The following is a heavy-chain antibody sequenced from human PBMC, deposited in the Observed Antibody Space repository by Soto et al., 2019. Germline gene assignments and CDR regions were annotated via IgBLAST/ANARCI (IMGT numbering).Heavy chain of an antibody. Sequence: GASVKVSCKASGGTFSSYAISWVRQAPGQGLEWMGGIIPIFGTANYAQKFQGRVTITADESTSTAYMELSSLRSEDTAVYYCARGVVQLAVAGTLVYWGQGTLVTVSS. CDR1: GGTFSSYA. V-gene: IGHV1-69*13. CDR3: ARGVVQLAVAGTLVY. J-gene: IGHJ4*02. D-gene: IGHD6-19*01. CDR2: IIPIFGTA.